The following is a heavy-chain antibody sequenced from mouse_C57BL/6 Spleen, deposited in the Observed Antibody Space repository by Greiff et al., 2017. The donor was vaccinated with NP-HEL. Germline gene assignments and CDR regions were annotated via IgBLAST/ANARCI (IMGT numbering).Heavy chain of an antibody. CDR1: GFTFSDYY. CDR2: ISNGGGST. D-gene: IGHD2-9*01. V-gene: IGHV5-12*01. J-gene: IGHJ4*01. Sequence: EVQGVESGGGLVQPGGSLKLSCAASGFTFSDYYMYWVRQTPEKRLEWVAYISNGGGSTYYPDTVKGRFTISRDNAKNTLYLQMSRLKSEDTAMYYCARPGAYYGYDAAMDYWGQGTSVTVSS. CDR3: ARPGAYYGYDAAMDY.